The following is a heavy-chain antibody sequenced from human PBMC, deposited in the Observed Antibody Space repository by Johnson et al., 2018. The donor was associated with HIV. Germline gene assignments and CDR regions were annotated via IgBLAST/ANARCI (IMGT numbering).Heavy chain of an antibody. CDR3: ARASSIAARGADAFDI. D-gene: IGHD6-6*01. V-gene: IGHV3-66*02. CDR1: GSTVSSNY. CDR2: IYSGGST. J-gene: IGHJ3*02. Sequence: VQLVESGGGLVQPGWSLRLSCAASGSTVSSNYMSWVRQAPGKGLAWVSFIYSGGSTYYADSVTGRFTFSRDNSTNTLYLQMNSLGAEDTAVYYCARASSIAARGADAFDIWGQGKMVTVSS.